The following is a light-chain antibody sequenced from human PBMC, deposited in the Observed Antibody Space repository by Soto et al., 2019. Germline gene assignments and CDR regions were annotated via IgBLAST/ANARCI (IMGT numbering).Light chain of an antibody. CDR3: LSYTSSGTYV. V-gene: IGLV2-14*01. Sequence: QSALTQPASVSGSPGQSITISCTGTSSDAGNYKYVSWYQQHPGKAPKLIIYEVSNRPSGVSDRFSGSKSGNTASLTISGLQAEDETDYYCLSYTSSGTYVFGTGTKLTVL. J-gene: IGLJ1*01. CDR2: EVS. CDR1: SSDAGNYKY.